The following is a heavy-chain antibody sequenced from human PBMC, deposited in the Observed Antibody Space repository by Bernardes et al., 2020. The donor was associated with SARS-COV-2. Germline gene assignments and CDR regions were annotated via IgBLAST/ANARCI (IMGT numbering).Heavy chain of an antibody. Sequence: GGSLRVWCASSGFTFDDYAMHWVQKAPGKGLEWVSGISWNSGSIGYADSVKGRFTISRDNAKNSLYLQMNSLRAEDTALYYCAKDIEDSSDIHTLALWGQGTLVTVSS. D-gene: IGHD3-22*01. J-gene: IGHJ4*02. CDR2: ISWNSGSI. CDR3: AKDIEDSSDIHTLAL. CDR1: GFTFDDYA. V-gene: IGHV3-9*01.